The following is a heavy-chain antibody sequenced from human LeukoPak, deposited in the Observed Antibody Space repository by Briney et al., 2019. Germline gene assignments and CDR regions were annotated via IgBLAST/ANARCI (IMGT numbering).Heavy chain of an antibody. CDR1: GFTFSTYW. J-gene: IGHJ4*02. V-gene: IGHV3-7*01. Sequence: GGSLRLSCAASGFTFSTYWMTWVRQAPGKGLEWVANIKEDGSEKNYVDSVKGRFTISRDNAKNSLYLQINSLRAEDTAVYYCAAPGATKFFDYWGQGTLVTVSS. CDR2: IKEDGSEK. CDR3: AAPGATKFFDY. D-gene: IGHD1-26*01.